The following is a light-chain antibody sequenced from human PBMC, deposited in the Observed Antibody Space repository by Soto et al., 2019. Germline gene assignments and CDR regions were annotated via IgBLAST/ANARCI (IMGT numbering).Light chain of an antibody. J-gene: IGLJ1*01. CDR1: SSNIGSNA. CDR2: SND. V-gene: IGLV1-44*01. CDR3: ATWDDSLNSPV. Sequence: QSVLTQPPSASGTPGQRVTISCSGSSSNIGSNAVNWYRQLPGTAPKLLIYSNDQRPSGVPDRFSGSKSGTSASLAISGLQSEDEADDYCATWDDSLNSPVFGAGTKLTVL.